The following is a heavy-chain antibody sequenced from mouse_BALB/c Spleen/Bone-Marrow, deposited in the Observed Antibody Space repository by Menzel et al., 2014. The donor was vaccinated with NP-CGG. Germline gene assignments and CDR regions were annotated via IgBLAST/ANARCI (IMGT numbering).Heavy chain of an antibody. CDR3: TIRYYAMDY. V-gene: IGHV1-4*01. J-gene: IGHJ4*01. Sequence: VQLQQSGAELARPGASVKMSCQASGYTFTRYTMHWEKQRPGQGLEWIGYIIPSSGYTNYSQKFKDKATLTADKSSSTAYMQLSSLTSEDSAVYYCTIRYYAMDYWGQGTSVTVSS. D-gene: IGHD1-1*01. CDR1: GYTFTRYT. CDR2: IIPSSGYT.